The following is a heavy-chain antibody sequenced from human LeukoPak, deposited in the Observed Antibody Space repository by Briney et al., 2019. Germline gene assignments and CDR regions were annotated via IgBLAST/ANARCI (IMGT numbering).Heavy chain of an antibody. J-gene: IGHJ3*02. Sequence: ASVKVSCKASGGTFSSYAISWVRQAPGQGLEWMGRIIPILGIANYAQKFQGRVTITADKPTSTAYMELSSLRSEDTAVYYCARDYYDSSGYRFIWGQGTMVTVSS. CDR2: IIPILGIA. CDR3: ARDYYDSSGYRFI. CDR1: GGTFSSYA. D-gene: IGHD3-22*01. V-gene: IGHV1-69*04.